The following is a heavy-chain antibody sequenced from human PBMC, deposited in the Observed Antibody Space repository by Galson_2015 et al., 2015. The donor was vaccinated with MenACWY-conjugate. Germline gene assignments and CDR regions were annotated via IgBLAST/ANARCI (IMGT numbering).Heavy chain of an antibody. CDR1: GFTFSTYA. V-gene: IGHV3-23*01. CDR2: IRGSNDDT. CDR3: AFRSALVWYYFDV. Sequence: SLRLSCAGSGFTFSTYAMSWVRQAPGKGLEWVSAIRGSNDDTYYADSVKGRFTISRDNSKNTVYLQMNSLTAEDTAVYYCAFRSALVWYYFDVWGQGTLVTVSS. D-gene: IGHD2-21*01. J-gene: IGHJ4*02.